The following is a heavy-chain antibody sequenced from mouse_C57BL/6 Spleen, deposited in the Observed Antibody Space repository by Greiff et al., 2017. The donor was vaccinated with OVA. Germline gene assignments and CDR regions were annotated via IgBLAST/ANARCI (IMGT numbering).Heavy chain of an antibody. Sequence: VKLMESGAELVKPGASVKISCKASGYAFSSYWMNWVKQRPGKGLEWIGQIYPGDGDTNYNGKFKGKATLTADKSSSTAYMQLSSLTSEDSAVYFCARWGDYDYDWFAYWGQGTLVTVSA. D-gene: IGHD2-4*01. CDR2: IYPGDGDT. J-gene: IGHJ3*01. V-gene: IGHV1-80*01. CDR3: ARWGDYDYDWFAY. CDR1: GYAFSSYW.